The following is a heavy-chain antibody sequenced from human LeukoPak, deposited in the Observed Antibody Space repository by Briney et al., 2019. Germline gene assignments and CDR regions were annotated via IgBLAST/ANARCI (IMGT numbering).Heavy chain of an antibody. J-gene: IGHJ2*01. CDR1: GFTFSTYW. CDR2: IRNDGTTT. Sequence: GGSLRLSCAASGFTFSTYWMHWVRQTPGKGLVWVSSIRNDGTTTNYADSVKGRFTISRDNAKNTLYLQMNSLRAEDTAVYYCVRLYKIEGADLWGRGTLVTVSS. D-gene: IGHD1-14*01. CDR3: VRLYKIEGADL. V-gene: IGHV3-74*01.